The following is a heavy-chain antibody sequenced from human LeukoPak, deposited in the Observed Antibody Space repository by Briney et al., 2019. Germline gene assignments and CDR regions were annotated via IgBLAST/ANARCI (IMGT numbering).Heavy chain of an antibody. CDR3: AKDAQRGFDYSNSLEY. J-gene: IGHJ4*02. D-gene: IGHD4-11*01. Sequence: PGRSLRLSCVASGVTFSHYGMHWVRQSPGKGLEWVAVIWNDGSDKYYADSVKGRFSISRDNSRKTVYLHMDSLRAEDTALYYCAKDAQRGFDYSNSLEYWGQGTLVTVS. CDR2: IWNDGSDK. CDR1: GVTFSHYG. V-gene: IGHV3-33*06.